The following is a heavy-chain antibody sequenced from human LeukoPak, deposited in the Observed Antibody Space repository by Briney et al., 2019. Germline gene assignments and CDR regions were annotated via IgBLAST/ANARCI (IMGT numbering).Heavy chain of an antibody. J-gene: IGHJ4*02. CDR3: AKDSSIAPRLGDY. CDR1: GFTFSSYA. Sequence: GGSLRLSCAASGFTFSSYAMHWVRQAPGKGLEWVSAISGSGGSTYYADSVKGRFTISRDNSKNTLYLQMNSLRAEDTAVYYCAKDSSIAPRLGDYWGQGTLVTVSS. CDR2: ISGSGGST. D-gene: IGHD3-16*01. V-gene: IGHV3-23*01.